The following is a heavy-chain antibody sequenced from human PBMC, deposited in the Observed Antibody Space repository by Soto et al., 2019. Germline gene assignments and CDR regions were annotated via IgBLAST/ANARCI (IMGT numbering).Heavy chain of an antibody. J-gene: IGHJ4*02. CDR1: GYTFTGYY. D-gene: IGHD1-1*01. CDR2: INPNSGGT. V-gene: IGHV1-2*04. Sequence: QVQLVQSGAEVKKPGASVKVSCKASGYTFTGYYIHWVRQAPGQGLEWMGWINPNSGGTNSAQQFQGWSIMSRAPSISTGYMESNRLTSDDTAVYYCAREDLREGYTVGYGGQVTLVIASS. CDR3: AREDLREGYTVGY.